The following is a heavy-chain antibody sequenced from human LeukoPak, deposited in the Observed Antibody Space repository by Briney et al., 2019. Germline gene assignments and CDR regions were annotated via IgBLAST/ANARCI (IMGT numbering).Heavy chain of an antibody. V-gene: IGHV3-23*01. CDR1: GFTFSNYA. CDR2: ISGSGGST. Sequence: GGSLRLSCAASGFTFSNYAMSWVRQAPGKGLEWVSAISGSGGSTYYADSVKGRFTISRDNSKKTLYLQMNSLRAEDTAVYYCARVRELLHFDYWGQGTLVTVSS. D-gene: IGHD1-26*01. CDR3: ARVRELLHFDY. J-gene: IGHJ4*02.